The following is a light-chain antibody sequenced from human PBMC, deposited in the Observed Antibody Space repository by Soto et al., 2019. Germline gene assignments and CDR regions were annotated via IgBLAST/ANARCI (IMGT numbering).Light chain of an antibody. J-gene: IGKJ1*01. Sequence: DIQMTQSPSTLSAYVGDRVTITCRASQIVNSWLAWYQQKPGRAPKLLIYSVSNLDSGVPSRFSGSGSGTEFTLTISSLQPDDFATYYCQQFSSYSRTFGQGTKVDIK. V-gene: IGKV1-5*01. CDR3: QQFSSYSRT. CDR1: QIVNSW. CDR2: SVS.